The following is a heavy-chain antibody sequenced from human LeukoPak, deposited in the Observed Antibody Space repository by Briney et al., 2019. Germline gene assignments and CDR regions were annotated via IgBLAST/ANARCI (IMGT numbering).Heavy chain of an antibody. CDR2: ISGNGGGT. Sequence: GGSLRLSCAASGFTFSSYAMSWVRQAPGKGLEWVSGISGNGGGTFYADSVKGRFIISRDNSKNTLYLQMNSLRAEDTAVYYCAKTYISGRNWFDPWGQGTLVTVSS. J-gene: IGHJ5*02. CDR3: AKTYISGRNWFDP. V-gene: IGHV3-23*01. CDR1: GFTFSSYA. D-gene: IGHD3-10*01.